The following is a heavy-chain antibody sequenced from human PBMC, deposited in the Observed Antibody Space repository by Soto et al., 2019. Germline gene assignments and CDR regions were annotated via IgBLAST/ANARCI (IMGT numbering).Heavy chain of an antibody. D-gene: IGHD1-26*01. CDR3: ARDVESGSSQYYYYYYGMDV. J-gene: IGHJ6*02. CDR1: GFTFTRYS. CDR2: ISSTTNYI. Sequence: LRLSCAASGFTFTRYSMSWVRQAPGKVLEWVSSISSTTNYIYYGDSMKGRFTISRDNAKNTLYLQMNSLRAEDTAVYYCARDVESGSSQYYYYYYGMDVWGQGTTVTVSS. V-gene: IGHV3-21*01.